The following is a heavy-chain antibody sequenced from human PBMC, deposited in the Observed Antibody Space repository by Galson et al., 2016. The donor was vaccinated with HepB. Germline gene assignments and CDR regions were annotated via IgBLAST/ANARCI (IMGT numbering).Heavy chain of an antibody. CDR1: GGSISSSNYY. D-gene: IGHD6-19*01. J-gene: IGHJ6*03. Sequence: SETLSLTCTVSGGSISSSNYYWTWVRQPPAQGLEWIGSINHSGTTFYNEPLNTRVTMSVDTSKNQFSLRLNSVTAADTGVYYCATGIVVAGKYYYYYMDVWGKGTTVTVSS. CDR3: ATGIVVAGKYYYYYMDV. CDR2: INHSGTT. V-gene: IGHV4-39*01.